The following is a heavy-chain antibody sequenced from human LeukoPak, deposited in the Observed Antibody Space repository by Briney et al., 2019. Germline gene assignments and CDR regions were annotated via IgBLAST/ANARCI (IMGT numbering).Heavy chain of an antibody. D-gene: IGHD4-11*01. J-gene: IGHJ6*02. CDR1: GGSISSGSYY. CDR3: ARGLITVDGMDV. Sequence: SQTLSLTCTVSGGSISSGSYYWSWIRQPAGKGLEWIGRIYTSGSTNYNPSLKSRVTISVDTSKNQFSLRLSSVTAADTAVYYCARGLITVDGMDVWGHGTTVTVSS. V-gene: IGHV4-61*02. CDR2: IYTSGST.